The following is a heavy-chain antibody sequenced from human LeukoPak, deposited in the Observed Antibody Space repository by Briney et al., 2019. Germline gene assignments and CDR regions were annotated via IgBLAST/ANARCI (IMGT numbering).Heavy chain of an antibody. CDR1: GDPISSSSSY. J-gene: IGHJ4*02. CDR2: INHSGST. CDR3: ARVSSRRLPPSYSYDRRNYFDY. V-gene: IGHV4-39*07. Sequence: PSETLSLTCTVSGDPISSSSSYWGWIRQPPGKGLEWIGQINHSGSTNYSPSLKSRVTISVDTSKNQFSLKLSSVTAADTAVYYCARVSSRRLPPSYSYDRRNYFDYWGQGTLVTVSS. D-gene: IGHD3-22*01.